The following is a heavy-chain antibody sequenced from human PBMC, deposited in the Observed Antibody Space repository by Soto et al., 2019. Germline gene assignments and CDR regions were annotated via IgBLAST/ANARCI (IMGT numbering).Heavy chain of an antibody. CDR2: IWYDGSNK. D-gene: IGHD3-9*01. Sequence: QVQLVESGGGVVQPGRSLRLSCAASGFTFSSYGMHWVRQAPGKGLEWVAVIWYDGSNKYYADSVKGRFTISRDNSKNTLYRQMNSLRGEDTAVYYCARGGLGVFRYFDWFGLFDYWGQGTLVTVSS. J-gene: IGHJ4*02. CDR1: GFTFSSYG. CDR3: ARGGLGVFRYFDWFGLFDY. V-gene: IGHV3-33*01.